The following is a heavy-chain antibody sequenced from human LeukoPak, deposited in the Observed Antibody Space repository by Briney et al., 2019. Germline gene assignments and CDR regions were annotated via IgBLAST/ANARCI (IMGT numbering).Heavy chain of an antibody. CDR3: ARVSCTGGTCHLDS. J-gene: IGHJ4*02. Sequence: SETLSLTCTVSGGSITHFFWSFIRQPPTKGLEYIGYIYHTGAIDYNPSLKSRLTMSADKSTNQFSLNLRSVTAADTAVYYCARVSCTGGTCHLDSWGQGVLVTVSS. CDR2: IYHTGAI. V-gene: IGHV4-59*01. D-gene: IGHD2-8*02. CDR1: GGSITHFF.